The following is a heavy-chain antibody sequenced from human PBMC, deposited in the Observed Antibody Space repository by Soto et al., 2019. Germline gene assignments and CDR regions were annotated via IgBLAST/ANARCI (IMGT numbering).Heavy chain of an antibody. D-gene: IGHD2-15*01. Sequence: QVQLVESGGGVVQPGRSLRLSCAASGFIFNEYGMHWVRQAPGKGLEWVAVIWYDGSNKYYAVSVKGRFTFSRDNSKNTMSLQMNSLRVEDTAVYYCARWGCSGSNCNLNQRSFDLWGQGTLVTVSS. V-gene: IGHV3-33*03. CDR2: IWYDGSNK. CDR1: GFIFNEYG. J-gene: IGHJ4*02. CDR3: ARWGCSGSNCNLNQRSFDL.